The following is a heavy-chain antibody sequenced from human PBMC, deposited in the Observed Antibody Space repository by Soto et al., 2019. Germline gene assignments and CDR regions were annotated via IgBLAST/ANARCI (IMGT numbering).Heavy chain of an antibody. CDR3: ARGLATLPVFAFDI. CDR1: GFSLSTSGVG. Sequence: SGPTLVNPTQTLTLTCSFSGFSLSTSGVGVGWIRQSPGKALEWLALIYWSGDEHYRPSLKSRLSIIKDTSKNHVVLIMTDMDPVDTATYYCARGLATLPVFAFDIWGQGTMVTVS. CDR2: IYWSGDE. D-gene: IGHD6-6*01. V-gene: IGHV2-5*01. J-gene: IGHJ3*02.